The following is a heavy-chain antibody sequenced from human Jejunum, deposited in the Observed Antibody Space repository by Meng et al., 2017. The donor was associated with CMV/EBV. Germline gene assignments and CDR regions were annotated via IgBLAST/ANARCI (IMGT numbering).Heavy chain of an antibody. CDR3: ARSGGSTWYQGNNWFDP. Sequence: FALTSSGMGVGWIRQPPGKALEWLARVYWDDDKRYNPYLRSRLYITRDTSKNQVVLTMTNMDPVDTATYYGARSGGSTWYQGNNWFDPWGQGTLVTVSS. CDR2: VYWDDDK. CDR1: FALTSSGMG. J-gene: IGHJ5*02. V-gene: IGHV2-5*02. D-gene: IGHD6-13*01.